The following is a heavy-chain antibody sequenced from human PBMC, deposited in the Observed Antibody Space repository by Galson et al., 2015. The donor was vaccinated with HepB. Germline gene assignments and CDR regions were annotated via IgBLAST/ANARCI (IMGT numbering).Heavy chain of an antibody. CDR2: IRSKAYGGTT. D-gene: IGHD1-1*01. CDR1: GFTFGDYA. V-gene: IGHV3-49*03. CDR3: TRGRRNDVFYSLAGIFDY. J-gene: IGHJ4*02. Sequence: SLRLSCAASGFTFGDYAMSWFRQAPGKGLEWVGFIRSKAYGGTTEYAASVKGRFTISRDDSKSIAYLQMNSLKTEDTAVYYCTRGRRNDVFYSLAGIFDYWGQGTLVTVSS.